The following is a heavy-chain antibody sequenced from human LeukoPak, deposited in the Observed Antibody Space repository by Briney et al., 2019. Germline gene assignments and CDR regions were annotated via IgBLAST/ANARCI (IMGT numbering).Heavy chain of an antibody. D-gene: IGHD5-12*01. V-gene: IGHV1-3*04. CDR1: GYTFTSHD. CDR2: INTGNGNT. J-gene: IGHJ4*02. CDR3: AKSGYSGYDPDVGY. Sequence: ASVKVSCKASGYTFTSHDINWVRQATGQGLEWMGWINTGNGNTKYSQKFEGRVTFTRDTSASTAYMELSSLTSEDTAVYYCAKSGYSGYDPDVGYWGQGTLVSVSS.